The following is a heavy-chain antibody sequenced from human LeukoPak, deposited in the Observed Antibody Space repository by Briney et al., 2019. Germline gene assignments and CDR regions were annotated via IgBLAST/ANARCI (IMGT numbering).Heavy chain of an antibody. CDR3: ARGPYSYDSSGAFVI. V-gene: IGHV4-59*08. Sequence: SETLSLTCTVSGGSISSYYWSWIRQPPGKGLEWIGYIYYSGSTNYNPSLKSRVTISVDTSKNQFSLKLSSVTAADTAVYFCARGPYSYDSSGAFVIWGQGTMVTVSS. CDR2: IYYSGST. J-gene: IGHJ3*02. D-gene: IGHD3-22*01. CDR1: GGSISSYY.